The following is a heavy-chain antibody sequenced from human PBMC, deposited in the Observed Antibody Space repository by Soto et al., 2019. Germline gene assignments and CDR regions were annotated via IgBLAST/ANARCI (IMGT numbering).Heavy chain of an antibody. D-gene: IGHD2-2*01. CDR2: INHSGST. Sequence: QVHLQQWGAGLLKPSETLSLTCAVSGGSFSGYYWSWIRQPPGKGLEWIGEINHSGSTNYNPSLKSRVTMSLDTSKNQLSLNLGSVTAADTAVYYCAIRVYCSSIACYLDDYFFYYMDVWGKGTTVTVSS. CDR1: GGSFSGYY. J-gene: IGHJ6*03. CDR3: AIRVYCSSIACYLDDYFFYYMDV. V-gene: IGHV4-34*01.